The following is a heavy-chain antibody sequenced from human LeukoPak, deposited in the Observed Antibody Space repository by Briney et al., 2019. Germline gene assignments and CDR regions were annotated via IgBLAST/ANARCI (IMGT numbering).Heavy chain of an antibody. CDR3: VRWDY. Sequence: GGSLRLSCAASGFSFSSYEMNWVRQAPGKGLEWVSYISSSGTNIYYAGSVKGRFTISRDNAKNSLYLQMNSLRAEDTAIYYCVRWDYWGQGTLVTVSS. V-gene: IGHV3-48*03. CDR1: GFSFSSYE. D-gene: IGHD5-24*01. J-gene: IGHJ4*02. CDR2: ISSSGTNI.